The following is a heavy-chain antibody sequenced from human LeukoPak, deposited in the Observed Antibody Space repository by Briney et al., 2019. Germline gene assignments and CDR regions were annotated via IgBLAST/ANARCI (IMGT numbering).Heavy chain of an antibody. CDR1: GGSFSGYY. Sequence: SETLSLTCAVYGGSFSGYYWSWIRQPPGKGLEWIGEINHSGNTNYNPSLKSRVTISVDTSKNQFSLKLSSVTAADTAVYYCARATYSSGWYAWGQGTLVTVSS. D-gene: IGHD6-19*01. CDR2: INHSGNT. V-gene: IGHV4-34*01. CDR3: ARATYSSGWYA. J-gene: IGHJ5*02.